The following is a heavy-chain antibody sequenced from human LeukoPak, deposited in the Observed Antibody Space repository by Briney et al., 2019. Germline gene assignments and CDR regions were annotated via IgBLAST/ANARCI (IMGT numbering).Heavy chain of an antibody. J-gene: IGHJ4*02. CDR1: GFTFSNYA. CDR2: ISGSGLST. D-gene: IGHD6-6*01. V-gene: IGHV3-23*01. Sequence: PGGSLRLSRAASGFTFSNYAMTWVRQPPGKGLEWVSGISGSGLSTYYADSVKGRFTISRDNSKNTLYVQMNSLRAEDTAVYYCAKTMEYNSSPIDYWGQGTLVTVSS. CDR3: AKTMEYNSSPIDY.